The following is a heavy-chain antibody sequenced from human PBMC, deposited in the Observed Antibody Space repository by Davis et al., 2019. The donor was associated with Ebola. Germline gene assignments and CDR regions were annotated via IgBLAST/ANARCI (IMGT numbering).Heavy chain of an antibody. CDR2: ISSGSTTV. CDR1: GFSFSRYD. J-gene: IGHJ4*02. V-gene: IGHV3-48*02. CDR3: ARSLGDVVLVPAALVPDY. Sequence: GGSLRLSCVASGFSFSRYDMNWVREAPGKSLEWVAYISSGSTTVKYADSVKGRFTISRDNAKNSLYLQMNSLRDEDTAVYYCARSLGDVVLVPAALVPDYWGQGTLVTVSS. D-gene: IGHD2-2*01.